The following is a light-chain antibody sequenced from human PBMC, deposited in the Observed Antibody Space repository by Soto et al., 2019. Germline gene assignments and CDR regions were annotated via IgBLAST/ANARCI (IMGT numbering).Light chain of an antibody. CDR2: GAS. Sequence: IVLTQSPDTLSFSPWEIATLACSASQSVFNNHIGWYQQKPGQAPRRLIFGASFRATGIPDRFSGSGSGTDFTLTISRLEPEDFAVYYCQQYGSSPTTFGQGTKVDIK. CDR1: QSVFNNH. J-gene: IGKJ1*01. CDR3: QQYGSSPTT. V-gene: IGKV3-20*01.